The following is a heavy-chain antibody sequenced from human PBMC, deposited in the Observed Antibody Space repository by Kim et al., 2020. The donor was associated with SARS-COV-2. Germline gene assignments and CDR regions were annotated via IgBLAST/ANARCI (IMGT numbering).Heavy chain of an antibody. CDR1: GYTLTELS. CDR3: ATGPAVAGTLVHYYYYYGMDV. J-gene: IGHJ6*02. Sequence: ASVKVSCKVSGYTLTELSMHWVRQAPGKGLEWMGGFDPEDGEPIYAQKFQGRVTMTEDTSTDTAYMELSSLRSEDTAVYYCATGPAVAGTLVHYYYYYGMDVWGQGTTGTVSS. CDR2: FDPEDGEP. D-gene: IGHD6-19*01. V-gene: IGHV1-24*01.